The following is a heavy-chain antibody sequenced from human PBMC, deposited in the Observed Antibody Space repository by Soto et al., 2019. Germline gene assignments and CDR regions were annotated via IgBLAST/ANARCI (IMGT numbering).Heavy chain of an antibody. CDR2: MSNDGSKI. D-gene: IGHD6-6*01. V-gene: IGHV3-30*18. CDR3: AKGSSSVYYYYYGIDV. J-gene: IGHJ6*02. CDR1: EVTFRSYG. Sequence: GGPLRLPCAASEVTFRSYGMHWVRHAPGKGLEWVAVMSNDGSKIYYADSVKGRFTISRDNSKNTLYLQMNSLRAEDTAVYYCAKGSSSVYYYYYGIDVWGQGKIVTVSS.